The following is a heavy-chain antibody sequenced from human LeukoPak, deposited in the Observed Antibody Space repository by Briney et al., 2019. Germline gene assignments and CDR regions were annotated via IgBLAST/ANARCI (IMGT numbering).Heavy chain of an antibody. CDR2: IYSGGST. CDR1: GFTVSSNY. D-gene: IGHD2-21*01. CDR3: AREELGIPDY. V-gene: IGHV3-53*01. J-gene: IGHJ4*02. Sequence: PGGSLRLSCAASGFTVSSNYMSWVRQAPGKGLEWVSVIYSGGSTYYADSVKGRFTISRDNSKNTLYLQMNSLRAEDTAVYYRAREELGIPDYWGQGTLVTVSS.